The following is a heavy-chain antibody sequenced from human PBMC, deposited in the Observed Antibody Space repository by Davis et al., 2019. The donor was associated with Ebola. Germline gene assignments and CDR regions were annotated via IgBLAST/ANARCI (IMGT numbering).Heavy chain of an antibody. V-gene: IGHV4-34*01. D-gene: IGHD6-13*01. J-gene: IGHJ5*02. CDR1: GGSLRGNY. CDR3: ARGSAAGPWGLNP. Sequence: SETLSLTCAVYGGSLRGNYWSWIRQSPEKGLEWIGEINHSGGRNYNPSLKSRLTISVDTSKSQFSLKLTSVTAADTAIYYCARGSAAGPWGLNPWGQGALVAVSS. CDR2: INHSGGR.